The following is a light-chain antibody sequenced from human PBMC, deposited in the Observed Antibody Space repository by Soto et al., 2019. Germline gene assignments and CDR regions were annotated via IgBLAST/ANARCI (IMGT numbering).Light chain of an antibody. CDR3: QQSYSTTALT. J-gene: IGKJ4*01. CDR2: AAS. CDR1: QSIITY. Sequence: DIQMTQSPSSLSASVGDRVTITCRASQSIITYLNWYQQKPGKAPKLLIYAASNLQSGVPSRFSGSGSGTHFPLTISSLQPEDFATYNCQQSYSTTALTLGGGTKVDIK. V-gene: IGKV1-39*01.